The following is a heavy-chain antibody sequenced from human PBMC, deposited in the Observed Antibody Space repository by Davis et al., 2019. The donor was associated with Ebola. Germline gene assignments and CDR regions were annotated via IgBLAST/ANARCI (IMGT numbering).Heavy chain of an antibody. Sequence: SETLSLTCSVSGGSVNNGGYYWNWIRQSPGKGLEWLGYMYYSGNTVNPSLKSRATISMDTSKNQISLRLNSVTAADTAVYYCARGNPDLVRAFDVWGQGTMVNVSS. CDR2: MYYSGNT. CDR3: ARGNPDLVRAFDV. CDR1: GGSVNNGGYY. D-gene: IGHD2-8*02. J-gene: IGHJ3*01. V-gene: IGHV4-61*08.